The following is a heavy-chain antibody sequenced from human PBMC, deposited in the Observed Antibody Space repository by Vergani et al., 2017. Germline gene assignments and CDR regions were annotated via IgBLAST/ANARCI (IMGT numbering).Heavy chain of an antibody. J-gene: IGHJ4*02. CDR3: ARETVYSSSGYPLDY. V-gene: IGHV4-38-2*02. Sequence: QVQLQESGPGLVKPSETLSLTCAVSGYSISSGYYWGWIRQPPGKGLEWIGSIYHSGSTYYNPSLKSRVTISVDTSKNQFSLKLSSVTAADTAVYYCARETVYSSSGYPLDYWGQGTLVTVSS. CDR1: GYSISSGYY. D-gene: IGHD6-13*01. CDR2: IYHSGST.